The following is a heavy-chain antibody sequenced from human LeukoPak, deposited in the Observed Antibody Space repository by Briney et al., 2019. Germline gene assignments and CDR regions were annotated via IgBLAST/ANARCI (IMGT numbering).Heavy chain of an antibody. V-gene: IGHV1-8*03. Sequence: ASVKVSCKASGYTFTRYDINWVRQAPGQGLEWMGWINLKSGNTGHAQKFQGRVTITRDTSISTVYLELSSLRSEDTALYFCTRGRYCSSTSCSRDYYYMDVWGQGTLVTVSS. CDR2: INLKSGNT. D-gene: IGHD2-2*01. J-gene: IGHJ6*03. CDR1: GYTFTRYD. CDR3: TRGRYCSSTSCSRDYYYMDV.